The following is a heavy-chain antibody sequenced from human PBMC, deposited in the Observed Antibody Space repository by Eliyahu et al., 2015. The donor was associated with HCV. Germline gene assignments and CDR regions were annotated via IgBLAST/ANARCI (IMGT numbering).Heavy chain of an antibody. CDR1: GFTFIDYY. CDR3: ARSRYCGGDCYLPDY. V-gene: IGHV3-11*01. J-gene: IGHJ4*02. D-gene: IGHD2-21*02. Sequence: QVQLVESGGDLVKPGGSLRLSCAASGFTFIDYYMTWLRQAPGKGLEWVAYVANSGDITYYADSAKGRFTISRDNAMKSVFLQMNSLKADDTAIYYCARSRYCGGDCYLPDYWGQGTVVTVSS. CDR2: VANSGDIT.